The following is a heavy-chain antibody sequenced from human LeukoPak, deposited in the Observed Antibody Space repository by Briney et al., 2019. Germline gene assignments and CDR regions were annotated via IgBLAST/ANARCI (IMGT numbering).Heavy chain of an antibody. CDR2: IWYDGSNK. Sequence: GRSLRLSCAASGFTFSSYGMHWVRQAPGKGLAWVAVIWYDGSNKYYADSVKGRFTISRDNSKNTLYLQMNSLRAEDTAVYYCARWGASSGSRYFDYWGQGTLVTVSS. CDR1: GFTFSSYG. CDR3: ARWGASSGSRYFDY. J-gene: IGHJ4*02. V-gene: IGHV3-33*01. D-gene: IGHD1-26*01.